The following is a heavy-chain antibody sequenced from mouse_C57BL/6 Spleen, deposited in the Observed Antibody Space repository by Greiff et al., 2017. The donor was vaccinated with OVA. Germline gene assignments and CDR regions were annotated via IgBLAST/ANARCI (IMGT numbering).Heavy chain of an antibody. J-gene: IGHJ3*01. CDR1: GFTFSDYY. CDR3: ARYNYDGSWFAY. Sequence: EVKLVESEGGLVQPGSSMKLSCTASGFTFSDYYMAWVRQAPEKGLEWVATINYDGSSTYYLDSLKSRFLISRDNAKNILYLQMSSLKSEDTATYYGARYNYDGSWFAYWGQGTLVTVSA. V-gene: IGHV5-16*01. CDR2: INYDGSST. D-gene: IGHD1-1*01.